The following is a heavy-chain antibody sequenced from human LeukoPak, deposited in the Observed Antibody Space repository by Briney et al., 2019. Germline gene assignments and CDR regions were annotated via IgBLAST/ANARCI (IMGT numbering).Heavy chain of an antibody. CDR3: ARDSTYYYDSGSSGPHYFDN. J-gene: IGHJ4*02. D-gene: IGHD3-10*01. CDR1: GFTFNNYA. V-gene: IGHV3-30*01. Sequence: GKSLRLSCAASGFTFNNYAMHWVRQAPGKGLEWVSLISSGGTYEYYVDSVKGRFTISRDNSKNTLYLQLNSLRAEDTAVYYCARDSTYYYDSGSSGPHYFDNWGQGTLVTVSS. CDR2: ISSGGTYE.